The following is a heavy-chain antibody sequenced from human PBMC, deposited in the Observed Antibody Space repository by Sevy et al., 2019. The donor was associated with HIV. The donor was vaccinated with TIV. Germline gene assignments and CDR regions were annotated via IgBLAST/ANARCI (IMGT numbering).Heavy chain of an antibody. V-gene: IGHV3-23*01. D-gene: IGHD6-19*01. CDR1: GFKFSDYI. CDR2: VTAGGDMT. CDR3: ARSRGHWLVIDSFDI. J-gene: IGHJ3*02. Sequence: GGSLRLSCVGSGFKFSDYIMSWVRQAPGKGPQWVSIVTAGGDMTYYEDSVRGRFTISGDNSNNTLFLEMNSLSPEDTAVYYCARSRGHWLVIDSFDIWGRGTVVTVSS.